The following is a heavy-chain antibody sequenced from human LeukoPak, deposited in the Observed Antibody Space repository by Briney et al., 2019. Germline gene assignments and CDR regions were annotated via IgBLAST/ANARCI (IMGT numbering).Heavy chain of an antibody. V-gene: IGHV4-4*02. J-gene: IGHJ4*02. Sequence: SETLFLTCAVSGGSISSSNWWSWVRQPPGKGLEWIGEIYHSGSTNYSPSLKSRVTISVDKSKNQFSLKLSSVTAADTAVYYCARVGQSSTSCFDYWGQGTLVTVSS. D-gene: IGHD2-2*01. CDR1: GGSISSSNW. CDR2: IYHSGST. CDR3: ARVGQSSTSCFDY.